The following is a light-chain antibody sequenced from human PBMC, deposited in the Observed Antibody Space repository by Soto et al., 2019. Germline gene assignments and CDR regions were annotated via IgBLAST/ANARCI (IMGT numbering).Light chain of an antibody. J-gene: IGLJ1*01. Sequence: QSVLTQPASVSGSPGQSITISCTGTSSDVGGHNSVAWYQHNPGKAPRLMIYDVSNRPSGVSSRFSGSKSGNTASLSISGLQAEDEADYYCSSYTSSSPLVFGTGTKVTVL. V-gene: IGLV2-14*01. CDR2: DVS. CDR1: SSDVGGHNS. CDR3: SSYTSSSPLV.